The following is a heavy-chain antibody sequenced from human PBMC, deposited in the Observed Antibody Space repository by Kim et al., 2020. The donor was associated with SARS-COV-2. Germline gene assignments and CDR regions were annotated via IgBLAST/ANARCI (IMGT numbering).Heavy chain of an antibody. V-gene: IGHV4-34*01. D-gene: IGHD5-12*01. J-gene: IGHJ4*02. CDR1: GGSFSGYY. CDR3: ARGSSYGSRYFDY. Sequence: SETLSLTCAVYGGSFSGYYWSWIRQPPGKGLEWIGEINHSGSTNYNPSLKSRVTISVDTSKNQFSLKPSSVTAADTAVYYCARGSSYGSRYFDYWGQGTLVTVSS. CDR2: INHSGST.